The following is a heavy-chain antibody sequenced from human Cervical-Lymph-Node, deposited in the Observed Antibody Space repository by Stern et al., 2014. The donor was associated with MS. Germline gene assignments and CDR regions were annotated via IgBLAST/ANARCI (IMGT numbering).Heavy chain of an antibody. J-gene: IGHJ4*02. Sequence: QLVQSGGGVVQPGRSLRLSCAASGFVFRRYALHWVRQAPGKGLEWVALISYDGRDKYYTDSGKGRFTVSRDNTNNTVDLEMNSLRLEDTAVYYCAKGGSGSYLDWGQGSLVTVSS. CDR3: AKGGSGSYLD. V-gene: IGHV3-30*04. CDR1: GFVFRRYA. CDR2: ISYDGRDK. D-gene: IGHD1-26*01.